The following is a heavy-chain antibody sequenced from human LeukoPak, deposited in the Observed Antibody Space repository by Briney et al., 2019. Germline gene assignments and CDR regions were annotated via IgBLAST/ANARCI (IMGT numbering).Heavy chain of an antibody. D-gene: IGHD5-18*01. Sequence: SETLSLTCAVSGGSISSGGYSWSWIRQPPGKGLEWIGYIYHSGSTYYNPSLKSRVTISVDRSKNQFSLKLSSVTAADTAVYYCARVAVGYSYVFDYGGQGPRVTVSS. CDR2: IYHSGST. J-gene: IGHJ4*02. CDR3: ARVAVGYSYVFDY. V-gene: IGHV4-30-2*01. CDR1: GGSISSGGYS.